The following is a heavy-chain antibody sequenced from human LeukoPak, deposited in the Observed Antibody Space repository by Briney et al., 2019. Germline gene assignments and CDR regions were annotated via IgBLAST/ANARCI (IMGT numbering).Heavy chain of an antibody. V-gene: IGHV4-39*01. Sequence: SETLSLTCTVSGGSISSSSYYWGWIRQPPGKGLEWIGSIYDSGSTYYNPSLKSRVTISVDTSKNQFSLKLSSVTAADTAVYYCASSRSSGWYYFDFWGQGTLVTVSS. CDR3: ASSRSSGWYYFDF. CDR1: GGSISSSSYY. D-gene: IGHD6-19*01. CDR2: IYDSGST. J-gene: IGHJ4*02.